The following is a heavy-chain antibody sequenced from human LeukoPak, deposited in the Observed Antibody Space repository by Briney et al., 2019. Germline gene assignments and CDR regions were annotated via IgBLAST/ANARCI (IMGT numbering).Heavy chain of an antibody. V-gene: IGHV4-59*08. D-gene: IGHD2-21*02. J-gene: IGHJ4*02. CDR2: IFYSGTT. Sequence: SETLSLTCTVSGGSVSGYYWSWIRQSPGKGLEWIGYIFYSGTTLYSPSLKSRVTMPVDTSENQFSLKLSSVTAADTAVYYCARHDVVPVIRRGFDFWGQGTLVTVSS. CDR3: ARHDVVPVIRRGFDF. CDR1: GGSVSGYY.